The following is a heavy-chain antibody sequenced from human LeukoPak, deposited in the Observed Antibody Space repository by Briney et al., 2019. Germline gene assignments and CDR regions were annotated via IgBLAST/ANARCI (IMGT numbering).Heavy chain of an antibody. D-gene: IGHD4/OR15-4a*01. CDR2: IYYSGST. CDR3: ARYGDYPDY. CDR1: GGSISSYY. V-gene: IGHV4-59*01. J-gene: IGHJ4*02. Sequence: SETMSLTCTVSGGSISSYYWSWIRQPPGKGLEWIGYIYYSGSTNYNPSLKSRVTISVDTSKNQFSLKLSSVTAADTAVYYCARYGDYPDYWGQGTLVTVSS.